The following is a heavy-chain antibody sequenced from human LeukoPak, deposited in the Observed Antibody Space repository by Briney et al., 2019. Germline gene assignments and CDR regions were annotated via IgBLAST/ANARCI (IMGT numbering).Heavy chain of an antibody. CDR3: ARVGCTVTRCDDT. CDR1: GGSISSYY. J-gene: IGHJ5*02. Sequence: SETLFLTCTVSGGSISSYYWSWIRQPPGKGLEWIGYIYYSGSTNYNPSLKSRVTISVDTSKNQFSLKLSSVTAADTAVYYCARVGCTVTRCDDTWGQGTLVTVSS. V-gene: IGHV4-59*01. CDR2: IYYSGST. D-gene: IGHD4-17*01.